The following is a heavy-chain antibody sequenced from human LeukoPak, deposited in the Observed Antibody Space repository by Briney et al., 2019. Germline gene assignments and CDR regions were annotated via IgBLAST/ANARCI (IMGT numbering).Heavy chain of an antibody. D-gene: IGHD6-19*01. V-gene: IGHV1-18*01. CDR1: GYTFTSYG. CDR3: ARDRAHLFPHSSPIYSPYYGMDV. Sequence: EASVKVSCKASGYTFTSYGISWVRQAPGQGLEWMGWISAYNGNTNYAQKLQGRVTMTTDTSTSTAYMELRSLRSDDTAVYYCARDRAHLFPHSSPIYSPYYGMDVWGQGTTVTVSS. CDR2: ISAYNGNT. J-gene: IGHJ6*02.